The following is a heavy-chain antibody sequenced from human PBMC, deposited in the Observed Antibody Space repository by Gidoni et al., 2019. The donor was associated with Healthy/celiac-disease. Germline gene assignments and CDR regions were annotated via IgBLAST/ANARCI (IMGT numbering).Heavy chain of an antibody. Sequence: QVTLKESGPVLVKPTETPTLTCTVPGFSLRNARMGVSWIRQPPGKALEWLAHIFSNDEKSYSTSLKNRITNSKDTSKSQVVLTMTNMDPVDTATYYCARIDITMISWFDPWGQGTLVTVSS. J-gene: IGHJ5*02. CDR2: IFSNDEK. CDR1: GFSLRNARMG. CDR3: ARIDITMISWFDP. D-gene: IGHD3-22*01. V-gene: IGHV2-26*01.